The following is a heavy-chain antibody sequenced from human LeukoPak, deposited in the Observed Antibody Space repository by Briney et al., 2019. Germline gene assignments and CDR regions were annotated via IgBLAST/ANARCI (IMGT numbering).Heavy chain of an antibody. V-gene: IGHV4-34*01. CDR3: ASLSGSFWSGYYSFGMDV. CDR2: INHSGST. Sequence: TSSETLSLTCAVYGGSFSGYYWSWIRQPPGKGLEWIGEINHSGSTNYNPSLKSRVTISVDTSKNQFSLKLSSVTAADTAVYYCASLSGSFWSGYYSFGMDVWGQGTTVTVSS. CDR1: GGSFSGYY. D-gene: IGHD3-3*01. J-gene: IGHJ6*02.